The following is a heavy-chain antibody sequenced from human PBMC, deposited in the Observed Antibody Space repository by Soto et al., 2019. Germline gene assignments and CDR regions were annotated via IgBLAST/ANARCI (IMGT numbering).Heavy chain of an antibody. CDR1: GYTFTGYY. V-gene: IGHV1-2*02. Sequence: ASVKVSCKASGYTFTGYYMHWVRQAPGQGLEWMGWINPNSGGTNYAQKFQGRVTMARDTSISTAYMELSRLRSDDTAVYYCARDQQLARKKDYYYYYGMDVWGQGTTVTVSS. CDR3: ARDQQLARKKDYYYYYGMDV. D-gene: IGHD6-6*01. J-gene: IGHJ6*02. CDR2: INPNSGGT.